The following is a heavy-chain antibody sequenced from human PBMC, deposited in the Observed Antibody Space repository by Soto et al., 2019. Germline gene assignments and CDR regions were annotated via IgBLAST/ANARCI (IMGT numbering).Heavy chain of an antibody. CDR1: GYTFSGYS. Sequence: ASVKVSCKASGYTFSGYSITWVRQAPGQGLEWMGRISGYNGNTNYARTLRGRLTLTTDTSTSTAYMELRSLTSDDTAVYYCARDVFCGGAPACPDMDVWGQGTTVTVSS. CDR2: ISGYNGNT. D-gene: IGHD2-21*01. J-gene: IGHJ6*02. V-gene: IGHV1-18*04. CDR3: ARDVFCGGAPACPDMDV.